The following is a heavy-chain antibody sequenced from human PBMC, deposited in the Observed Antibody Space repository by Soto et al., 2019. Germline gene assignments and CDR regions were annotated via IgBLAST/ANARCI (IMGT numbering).Heavy chain of an antibody. V-gene: IGHV3-48*02. CDR2: ISSSGSTI. D-gene: IGHD3-22*01. CDR1: GFTFSSYS. Sequence: GGSLRLSCAASGFTFSSYSMNWVRQAPGKGLEWVSYISSSGSTIYYADSVKGRFTISRDNAKNSLYLQMNSLRDEDTAVYYCARLQTHHESSGYYYGWLDPWGQGTLVTVS. J-gene: IGHJ5*02. CDR3: ARLQTHHESSGYYYGWLDP.